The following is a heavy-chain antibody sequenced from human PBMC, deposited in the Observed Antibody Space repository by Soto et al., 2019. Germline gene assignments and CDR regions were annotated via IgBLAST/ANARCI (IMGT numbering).Heavy chain of an antibody. D-gene: IGHD1-26*01. CDR3: ARLYGTYLGY. J-gene: IGHJ4*02. CDR2: IYPADSDL. CDR1: GYSFSTYW. Sequence: GESLKISCKASGYSFSTYWIGWVRQMPGKGLEWMGIIYPADSDLRYNPSFRGQVTISADKSISTAYLQWSSLKASDTAIYYCARLYGTYLGYWGQGTLVTVSS. V-gene: IGHV5-51*01.